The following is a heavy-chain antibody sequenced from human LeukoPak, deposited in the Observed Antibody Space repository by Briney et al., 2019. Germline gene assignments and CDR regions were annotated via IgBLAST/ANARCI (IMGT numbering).Heavy chain of an antibody. CDR1: GFNVSTNY. CDR2: IYSGGDT. Sequence: QPGGSLRLSCAASGFNVSTNYISWVRQAPGKGLEWVSVIYSGGDTYYADSVKGRFTISRDNSKNLMYLQMNSLRADDTAVYYCAAGGAARSAGHWGQGTLVTVSS. CDR3: AAGGAARSAGH. J-gene: IGHJ4*02. V-gene: IGHV3-53*01. D-gene: IGHD6-6*01.